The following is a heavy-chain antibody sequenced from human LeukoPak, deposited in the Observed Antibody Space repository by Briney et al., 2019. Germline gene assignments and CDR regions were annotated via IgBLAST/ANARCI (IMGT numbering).Heavy chain of an antibody. CDR3: AKDSRSFDAFDI. CDR2: ISGSGGST. J-gene: IGHJ3*02. CDR1: GFTFSSYA. V-gene: IGHV3-23*01. D-gene: IGHD1-26*01. Sequence: GGSLRLSCAASGFTFSSYAMSWVRQAPGKGLEWVSAISGSGGSTYYADSVKGRFTISRDNSKNTLYLQMSSLRAEDTAVYYCAKDSRSFDAFDIWGHGTMVTVSS.